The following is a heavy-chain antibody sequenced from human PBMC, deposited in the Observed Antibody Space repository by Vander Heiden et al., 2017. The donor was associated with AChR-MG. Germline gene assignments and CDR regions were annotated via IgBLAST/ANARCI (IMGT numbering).Heavy chain of an antibody. D-gene: IGHD3-10*01. Sequence: EVQLLESGGGLVQPGGSLRLSCAASGFTFSSYAMRWVRQAPGKGLEWVSAISGSGGSTYYADSVKGRFTISRENSKQTMYLKMNSMRAGDTGVYVCAKDMEDYWGQGTLVTVSS. CDR3: AKDMEDY. V-gene: IGHV3-23*01. J-gene: IGHJ4*02. CDR2: ISGSGGST. CDR1: GFTFSSYA.